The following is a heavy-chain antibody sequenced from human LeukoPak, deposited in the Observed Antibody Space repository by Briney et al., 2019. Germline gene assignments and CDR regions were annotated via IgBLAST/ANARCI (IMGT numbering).Heavy chain of an antibody. CDR1: GFTFSSYA. Sequence: GGSLRLSCAASGFTFSSYAMSWVRQAPGKGLEWVSAISGSGDSTYYTDSVKGRFTISRDNSKNTLYLQMNSLRAEDTAVYYCAITKRPSIAARPGGNYYYYMDVWGKGTTVTVSS. D-gene: IGHD6-6*01. J-gene: IGHJ6*03. CDR3: AITKRPSIAARPGGNYYYYMDV. CDR2: ISGSGDST. V-gene: IGHV3-23*01.